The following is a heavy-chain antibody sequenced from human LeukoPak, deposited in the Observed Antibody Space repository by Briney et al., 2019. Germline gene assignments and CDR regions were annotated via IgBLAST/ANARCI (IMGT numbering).Heavy chain of an antibody. V-gene: IGHV4-39*01. CDR1: GGSTSSNSYH. J-gene: IGHJ4*02. Sequence: SETLSLTCTVAGGSTSSNSYHWGWIRQPPEKGLEWIGTIYYSGNTYYNPSLKSRVTISIDTSKNQFSLKLSSVTAADTAVYYCAWHPSTPDYWGQGTLVTVSS. CDR2: IYYSGNT. CDR3: AWHPSTPDY.